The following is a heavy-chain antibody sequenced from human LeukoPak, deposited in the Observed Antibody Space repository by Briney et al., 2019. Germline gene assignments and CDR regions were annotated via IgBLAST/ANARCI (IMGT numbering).Heavy chain of an antibody. Sequence: PGGSLRLSCAASGFSFSTYGMHWVRQAPGKGLEWVTVISYDGSDKYYADSVKGRFTISRDNSRNTPYLQMNSLRVEDTAVYYCAKEVGTFTLDYWGQGTLVTVSS. V-gene: IGHV3-30*18. J-gene: IGHJ4*02. CDR2: ISYDGSDK. D-gene: IGHD1-26*01. CDR3: AKEVGTFTLDY. CDR1: GFSFSTYG.